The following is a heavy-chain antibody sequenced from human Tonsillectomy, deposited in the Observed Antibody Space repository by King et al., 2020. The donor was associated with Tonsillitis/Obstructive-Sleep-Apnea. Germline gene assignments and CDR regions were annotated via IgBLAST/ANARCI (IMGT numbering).Heavy chain of an antibody. D-gene: IGHD6-19*01. J-gene: IGHJ4*02. V-gene: IGHV1-46*01. CDR1: GYTFTRNY. CDR3: VRDDKAGRQPDS. Sequence: QLVQSGAELKKPGASVKVSCKASGYTFTRNYVHWGRQAPGQGLEWMGIINPSDGITTYAQKFQDRVTMTRDTSTSTVNMELSSLRAEDTAVYYCVRDDKAGRQPDSWGQGSLVSVSP. CDR2: INPSDGIT.